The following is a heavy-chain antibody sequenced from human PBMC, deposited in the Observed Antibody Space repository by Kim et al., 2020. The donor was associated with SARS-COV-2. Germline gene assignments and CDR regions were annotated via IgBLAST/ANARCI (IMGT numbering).Heavy chain of an antibody. D-gene: IGHD3-10*01. CDR2: IYHSGST. Sequence: SETLSLTCAVSGGSISSSNWWSWVRQPPGKGLEWIGEIYHSGSTNYNPSLKSRVTISVDKSKNQFSLKLSSVTAADTAVYYCARDRWWYYGSGSYAFDYWGQGTLVTVSS. V-gene: IGHV4-4*02. CDR1: GGSISSSNW. CDR3: ARDRWWYYGSGSYAFDY. J-gene: IGHJ4*02.